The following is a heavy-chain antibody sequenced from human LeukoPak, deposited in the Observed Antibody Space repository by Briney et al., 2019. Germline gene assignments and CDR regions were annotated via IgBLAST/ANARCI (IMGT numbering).Heavy chain of an antibody. V-gene: IGHV1-18*01. CDR3: AREPTTYDFWSGPEAAFDI. CDR1: GYTFTSYG. Sequence: ASVKVSCKASGYTFTSYGISWVRQAPGQGLEWMGWISAYNGNTNYAQKLQGRVTMTTDTSTSTAYMELSRLRSDDTAVYYCAREPTTYDFWSGPEAAFDIWGQGTMVTVSS. J-gene: IGHJ3*02. CDR2: ISAYNGNT. D-gene: IGHD3-3*01.